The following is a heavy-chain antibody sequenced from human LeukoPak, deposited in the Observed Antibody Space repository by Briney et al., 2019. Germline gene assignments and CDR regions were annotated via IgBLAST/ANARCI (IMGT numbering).Heavy chain of an antibody. D-gene: IGHD3-3*01. CDR2: IYYSGST. V-gene: IGHV4-59*01. CDR3: AREGSYDFWSGYYRGDALDI. CDR1: GGSISSYY. J-gene: IGHJ3*02. Sequence: SETLSLTCTVSGGSISSYYGSWIRQPPGKGLEWIGYIYYSGSTNYNPSLKSRVTISVDTSKNQFSLKLSSVTAADTAVYYCAREGSYDFWSGYYRGDALDIWGQGTMVTVSS.